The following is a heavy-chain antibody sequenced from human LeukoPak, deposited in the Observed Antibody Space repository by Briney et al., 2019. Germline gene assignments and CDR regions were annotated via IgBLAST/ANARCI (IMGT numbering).Heavy chain of an antibody. J-gene: IGHJ2*01. D-gene: IGHD3-3*01. CDR3: ARPHYDFWSGPRGYFDL. CDR2: IVVGSGNT. CDR1: GFTFTSSA. Sequence: SVKVSCKASGFTFTSSAMQWVRQARGQRLEWIGWIVVGSGNTNYAQKLQGRVTMTTDTSTSTAYMELRSLRSDDTAVYYCARPHYDFWSGPRGYFDLWGRGTLVTVSS. V-gene: IGHV1-58*02.